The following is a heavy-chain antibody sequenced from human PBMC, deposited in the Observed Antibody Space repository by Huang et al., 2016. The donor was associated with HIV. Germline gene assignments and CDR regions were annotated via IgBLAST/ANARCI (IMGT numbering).Heavy chain of an antibody. CDR3: ARSAYGDLDY. J-gene: IGHJ4*02. CDR2: RDPNTGNT. CDR1: GYTFTNYD. D-gene: IGHD4-17*01. V-gene: IGHV1-8*02. Sequence: QVHLVQSGAEVKKPGASVKVSCKASGYTFTNYDINWVRQAPGRGLEWIGWRDPNTGNTGCAQSFQGRVTMTRKTSITTAYMELTSLTAEDTAVYYCARSAYGDLDYWGLGTLVIVSS.